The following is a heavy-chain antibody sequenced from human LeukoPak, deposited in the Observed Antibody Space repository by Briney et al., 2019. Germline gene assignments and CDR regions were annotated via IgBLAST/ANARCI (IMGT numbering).Heavy chain of an antibody. D-gene: IGHD6-19*01. CDR1: GFTVSSYY. J-gene: IGHJ4*02. V-gene: IGHV3-66*01. CDR2: IYSGGST. CDR3: ARGSGWDFDY. Sequence: PGGSLRLSCAASGFTVSSYYMYWVRQAPGKGLEWVSFIYSGGSTYYSDSLNGIFTISRHNSKTPLYLQMNSLRAEDTAVYYCARGSGWDFDYWGQGTLVTVSS.